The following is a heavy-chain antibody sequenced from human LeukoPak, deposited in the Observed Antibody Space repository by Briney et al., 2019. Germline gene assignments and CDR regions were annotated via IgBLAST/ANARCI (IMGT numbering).Heavy chain of an antibody. Sequence: TSETLSLTCAVYGGSFSGYYWSWIRQPPGKGLEWIGEINHSGSTNYNPSLKSRVTISVDTSKNQFSLKLSSVTAADTAVYYCARWGIVVPAAISDVRSGWARRSYFDYWGQGTLVTVSS. CDR1: GGSFSGYY. CDR3: ARWGIVVPAAISDVRSGWARRSYFDY. V-gene: IGHV4-34*01. J-gene: IGHJ4*02. CDR2: INHSGST. D-gene: IGHD2-2*02.